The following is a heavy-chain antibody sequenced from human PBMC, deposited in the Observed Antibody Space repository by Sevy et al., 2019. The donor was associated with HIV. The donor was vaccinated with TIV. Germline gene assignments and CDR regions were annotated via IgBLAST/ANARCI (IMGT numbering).Heavy chain of an antibody. V-gene: IGHV3-48*01. CDR3: ARTGPPGYYYDSSGSDY. CDR1: GFTLGSYT. Sequence: GGSLRLSCAASGFTLGSYTMNWVRQAPGEGLEWVSYISSSSSTIYYADSVKGRFTISRDNAKNSLYLQMNSLRAEDTAVYYCARTGPPGYYYDSSGSDYWGQGTLVTVSS. CDR2: ISSSSSTI. J-gene: IGHJ4*02. D-gene: IGHD3-22*01.